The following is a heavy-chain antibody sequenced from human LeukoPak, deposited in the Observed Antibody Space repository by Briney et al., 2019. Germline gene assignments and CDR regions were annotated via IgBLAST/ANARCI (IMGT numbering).Heavy chain of an antibody. V-gene: IGHV3-23*01. J-gene: IGHJ3*02. CDR1: GFTFSSYA. CDR3: AKDDGIRSWWPFDI. D-gene: IGHD2-8*02. Sequence: GGSLRLSCAASGFTFSSYAMSWVGQAPGKGVEGVSAISGSGGRTYYADSVKGRLTISGDSYKNTLYLHVNGLRAEGTDVYYCAKDDGIRSWWPFDIWGQGTMVTVSS. CDR2: ISGSGGRT.